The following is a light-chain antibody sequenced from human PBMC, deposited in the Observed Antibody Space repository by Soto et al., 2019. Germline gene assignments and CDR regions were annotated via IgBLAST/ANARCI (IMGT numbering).Light chain of an antibody. CDR2: STS. CDR3: AAWDDSQNGPV. J-gene: IGLJ3*02. V-gene: IGLV1-44*01. Sequence: QSVLTQPSSVSGTPGQRVSISCSGGSSNIGTSTVNWYHQVPGPAPKLLIYSTSQRPSGVPERFSGSTSGTSASLAINGLQSEDEGVFLCAAWDDSQNGPVFGGGTKLTVL. CDR1: SSNIGTST.